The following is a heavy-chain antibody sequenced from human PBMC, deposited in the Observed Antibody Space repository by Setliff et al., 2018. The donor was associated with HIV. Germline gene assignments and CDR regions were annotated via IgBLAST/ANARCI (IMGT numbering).Heavy chain of an antibody. V-gene: IGHV3-30*04. CDR2: ISFDGRDK. J-gene: IGHJ4*02. CDR3: AKVTSGLPLSYYDTRGHSGFDY. Sequence: QTGGSLRLSCAASGFDFNNYAMHWVRQTPGKGLAWVAVISFDGRDKYHADSVKGRFTISRDNSKSTLYLQMTSLRLEDTALYYCAKVTSGLPLSYYDTRGHSGFDYWGLGTLVTVSS. D-gene: IGHD3-22*01. CDR1: GFDFNNYA.